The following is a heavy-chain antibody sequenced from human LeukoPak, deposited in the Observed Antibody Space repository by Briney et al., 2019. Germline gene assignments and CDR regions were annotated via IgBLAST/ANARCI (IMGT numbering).Heavy chain of an antibody. CDR2: FIPIFGTA. V-gene: IGHV1-69*05. D-gene: IGHD3-10*01. CDR1: GGTFSSYA. CDR3: ARDLYYYGSGSYYMVAY. Sequence: SVKISCKASGGTFSSYAISWVRQAPGQGLEWMGGFIPIFGTANYAQKLQGRVTMTTDTCTSTAYMELRSLRSDDTAVYYCARDLYYYGSGSYYMVAYWGQGTLVTVSS. J-gene: IGHJ4*02.